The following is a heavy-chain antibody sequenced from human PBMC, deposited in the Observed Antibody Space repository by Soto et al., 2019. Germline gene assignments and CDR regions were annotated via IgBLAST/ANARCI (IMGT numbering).Heavy chain of an antibody. V-gene: IGHV3-30*18. Sequence: VGSLRLSCAASGFTFSSYGMHWVRQAPGKGLEWVAVISYDGSNKYYADSVKGRFTISRDNSKNTLYLQMNSLRAEDTAVYYCAKDVGYCSGGSCYSSHYYYGMDVWGQGTTVTVSS. CDR2: ISYDGSNK. J-gene: IGHJ6*02. CDR3: AKDVGYCSGGSCYSSHYYYGMDV. CDR1: GFTFSSYG. D-gene: IGHD2-15*01.